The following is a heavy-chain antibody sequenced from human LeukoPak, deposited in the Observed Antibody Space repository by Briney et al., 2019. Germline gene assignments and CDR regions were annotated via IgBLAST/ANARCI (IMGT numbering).Heavy chain of an antibody. V-gene: IGHV3-73*01. CDR1: GFTFSGSA. J-gene: IGHJ6*02. CDR3: TRHVTSPPDIVVVPAAPSYGMDV. CDR2: IRSKANSYAT. D-gene: IGHD2-2*01. Sequence: GGSLRLSCAASGFTFSGSAMHWVRQASGKGLEWVGRIRSKANSYATAYAASVKGRFTISRDDSKNTAYLQMNSLKTEDTAVYYCTRHVTSPPDIVVVPAAPSYGMDVWGQGTTVTVSS.